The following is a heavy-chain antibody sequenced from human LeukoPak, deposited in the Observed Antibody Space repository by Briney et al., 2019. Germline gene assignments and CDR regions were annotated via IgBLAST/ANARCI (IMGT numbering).Heavy chain of an antibody. CDR1: GGSISSSSYY. D-gene: IGHD6-13*01. CDR3: ARQRGQQLAQYYFDY. CDR2: IYYSGST. J-gene: IGHJ4*02. V-gene: IGHV4-39*01. Sequence: SGTLSLTCTVSGGSISSSSYYWGWIRQPPGKGLEWIGSIYYSGSTYYNPSLKSRVTISVDTSKNQFSLKLSSVTAADTAVYYCARQRGQQLAQYYFDYWGQGTLVTVSS.